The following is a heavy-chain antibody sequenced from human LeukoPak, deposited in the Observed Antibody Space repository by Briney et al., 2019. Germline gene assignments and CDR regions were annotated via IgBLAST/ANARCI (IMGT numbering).Heavy chain of an antibody. CDR1: GGSISSYY. CDR3: AREGTSGTHLNWFDP. J-gene: IGHJ5*02. D-gene: IGHD1-1*01. Sequence: SETLSLTCIVSGGSISSYYWSWIRRPPGKGLEWIGHIYGSGSTNYNPSLKSRVTLSVDTSKNQFSLKLSSVTAADTAVYYCAREGTSGTHLNWFDPWGQGTLVTVSS. V-gene: IGHV4-59*01. CDR2: IYGSGST.